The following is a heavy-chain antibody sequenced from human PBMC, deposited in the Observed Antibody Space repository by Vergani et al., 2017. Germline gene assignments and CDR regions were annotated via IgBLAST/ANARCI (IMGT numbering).Heavy chain of an antibody. D-gene: IGHD2-21*02. CDR1: GYTFNDHF. V-gene: IGHV1-2*02. CDR3: AREGDSDFFDL. CDR2: IRPKSGDT. J-gene: IGHJ4*03. Sequence: QVQLVQSGAEVKKPGASVKVSCKASGYTFNDHFIHWVRQAPGQGLVWMGWIRPKSGDTKFGKTFQGRVTLTSYAANTTVYMAARRLTSDDTAMYYCAREGDSDFFDLWGHGTPVTVSS.